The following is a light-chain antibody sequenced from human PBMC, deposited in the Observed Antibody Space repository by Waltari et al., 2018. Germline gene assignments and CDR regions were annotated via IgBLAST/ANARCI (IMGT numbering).Light chain of an antibody. V-gene: IGLV2-14*03. J-gene: IGLJ1*01. CDR3: ASYTSDSNYV. CDR1: RSDVGGYDF. CDR2: DVT. Sequence: QSALTQPASVSGSPGQSITISCTGTRSDVGGYDFVSWYRQQPEKAPKLIIFDVTERPSRISSLFACSKSGKAASLSISGLQSDDEADYYCASYTSDSNYVFGSGTTVTV.